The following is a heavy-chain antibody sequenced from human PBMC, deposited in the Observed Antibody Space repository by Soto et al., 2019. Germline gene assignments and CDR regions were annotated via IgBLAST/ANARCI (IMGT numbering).Heavy chain of an antibody. D-gene: IGHD3-22*01. CDR2: IIPIFGTA. CDR1: GGTFSSYA. Sequence: GASVKVSCKASGGTFSSYAISWVRQAPGQGLEWMGGIIPIFGTANYAQKFQGRATITADESTSTAYMELSSLRSEDTAVYYCARAAGXYYDSSGYFPYYYGMDVWGQGTTVTVSS. J-gene: IGHJ6*02. CDR3: ARAAGXYYDSSGYFPYYYGMDV. V-gene: IGHV1-69*13.